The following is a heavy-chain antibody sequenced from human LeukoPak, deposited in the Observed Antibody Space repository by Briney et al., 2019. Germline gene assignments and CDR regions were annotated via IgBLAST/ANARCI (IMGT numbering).Heavy chain of an antibody. CDR3: ARRGLYGSGSPYFDY. J-gene: IGHJ4*02. CDR2: IYPGDSDT. D-gene: IGHD3-10*01. Sequence: GESLKISCKGSGYTFTNYWIGWVRQMPGKGLEWMGIIYPGDSDTRYSPSLQGQVTISADKSISTAYLQWSSLKASDTAMYYCARRGLYGSGSPYFDYWGQGTLVTVSS. V-gene: IGHV5-51*01. CDR1: GYTFTNYW.